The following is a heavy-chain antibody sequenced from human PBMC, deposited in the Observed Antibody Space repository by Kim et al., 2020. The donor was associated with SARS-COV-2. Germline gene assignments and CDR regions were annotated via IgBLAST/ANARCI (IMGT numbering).Heavy chain of an antibody. J-gene: IGHJ4*02. CDR3: ARAGIAAAGTSGPFDY. CDR2: IIPIFGTA. D-gene: IGHD6-13*01. Sequence: SVKVSCKASGGTFSSYAISWVRQAPGQGLEWMGGIIPIFGTANYAQKFQGRVTITADESTSTAYMELSSLRSEDTAVYYCARAGIAAAGTSGPFDYWGQGTLVTVSS. CDR1: GGTFSSYA. V-gene: IGHV1-69*13.